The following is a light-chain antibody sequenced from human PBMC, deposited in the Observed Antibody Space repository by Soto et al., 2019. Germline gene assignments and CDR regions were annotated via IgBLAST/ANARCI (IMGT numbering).Light chain of an antibody. Sequence: QAVVTQPPSASGTPGQRVTISCSGGSSNIGSNTVSWYQQLPGTAPKLVMYVNNQRSSGVPDRFSGSKSGTSASLAISGLQSEDEADYYCATWDDSLNGPVFGGGNKLTVL. CDR1: SSNIGSNT. J-gene: IGLJ2*01. CDR3: ATWDDSLNGPV. CDR2: VNN. V-gene: IGLV1-44*01.